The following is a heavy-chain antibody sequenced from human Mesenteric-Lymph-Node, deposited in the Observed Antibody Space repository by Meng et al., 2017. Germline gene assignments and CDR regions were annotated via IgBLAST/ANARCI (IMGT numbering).Heavy chain of an antibody. V-gene: IGHV1-2*06. CDR2: INPNSGGT. CDR3: AREEGPSSSWYVDY. Sequence: QVQLVQSGAEVKKLGASVKFSCKASGYTFTGYYMPWVRQAPGQGLEWMGRINPNSGGTNYAQKFQGRVTMTRDTSISTAYMELSRLRSDDTAVYYCAREEGPSSSWYVDYWGQGTLVTVSS. J-gene: IGHJ4*02. D-gene: IGHD6-13*01. CDR1: GYTFTGYY.